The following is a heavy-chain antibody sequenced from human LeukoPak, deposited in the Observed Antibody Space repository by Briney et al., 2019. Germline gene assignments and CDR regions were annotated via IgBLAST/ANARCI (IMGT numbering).Heavy chain of an antibody. CDR2: IYYSGST. CDR3: ARVRYCSSTSCYHFDY. J-gene: IGHJ4*02. D-gene: IGHD2-2*01. V-gene: IGHV4-59*12. CDR1: GGSISSYY. Sequence: PSETLSLTCTVSGGSISSYYWTWIRQPPGKGLEWIGYIYYSGSTNYNPSLKSRVTISVDTSKNQFSLKLSSVTAADTAVYYCARVRYCSSTSCYHFDYWGQGTLVTVSS.